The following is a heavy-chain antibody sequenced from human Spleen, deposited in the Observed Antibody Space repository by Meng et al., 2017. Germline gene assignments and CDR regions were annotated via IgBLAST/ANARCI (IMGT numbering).Heavy chain of an antibody. D-gene: IGHD3-22*01. J-gene: IGHJ1*01. CDR2: FDPEDGET. V-gene: IGHV1-24*01. Sequence: ASVKVSCKASGGTFSSYAISWVRQAPGQGLEGMGGFDPEDGETIYAQKFQGRVTMTEDTSTDTAYMELSSLRSEDTAVYYCATESIVVVMFQHWGQGTLVTVSS. CDR1: GGTFSSYA. CDR3: ATESIVVVMFQH.